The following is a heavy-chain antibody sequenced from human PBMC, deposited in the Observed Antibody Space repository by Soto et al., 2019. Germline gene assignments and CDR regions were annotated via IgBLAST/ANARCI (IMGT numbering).Heavy chain of an antibody. CDR3: ARDMTRTVVPYFDF. D-gene: IGHD1-7*01. CDR1: GGTFSNYV. J-gene: IGHJ4*02. V-gene: IGHV1-69*06. CDR2: IIPISGAA. Sequence: QVQLVQSGAEVKKPGSSVKVSCKASGGTFSNYVVNWVRQAPGQGLEWMGRIIPISGAANYAQKFQGRVTITADKSTSTSYMELNSLRSEDTAVYYCARDMTRTVVPYFDFWGQGTLVTVSS.